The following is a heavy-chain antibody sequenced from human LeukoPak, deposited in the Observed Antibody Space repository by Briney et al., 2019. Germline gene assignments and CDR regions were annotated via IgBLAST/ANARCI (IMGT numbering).Heavy chain of an antibody. CDR3: AKDIYYDNSGVFDY. Sequence: PGGSLRLSCAASGFTFDDYAMHWVRQAPGKGLEWVSGISWNSGSIGYADSVKGRFTISRDNAKNSLYLQMNSLRAEDMALYYCAKDIYYDNSGVFDYWGQGTLVTVSS. CDR2: ISWNSGSI. CDR1: GFTFDDYA. D-gene: IGHD3-22*01. V-gene: IGHV3-9*03. J-gene: IGHJ4*02.